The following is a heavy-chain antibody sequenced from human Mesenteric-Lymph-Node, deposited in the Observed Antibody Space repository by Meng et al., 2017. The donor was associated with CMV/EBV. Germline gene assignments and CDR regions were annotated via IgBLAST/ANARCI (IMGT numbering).Heavy chain of an antibody. J-gene: IGHJ4*02. CDR3: AYFGDLPPLW. D-gene: IGHD3-16*01. CDR2: TYYGSAYYY. V-gene: IGHV6-1*01. CDR1: GDNISSNNAA. Sequence: HLEQYGLGVVKSSQTLPGTCTISGDNISSNNAAWNWLRQSPSRVLEWLGRTYYGSAYYYDYAVSVKSRISVNLYTSKIQLSLQLNFVTPEDTAVYYCAYFGDLPPLWWGQGTLVTVSS.